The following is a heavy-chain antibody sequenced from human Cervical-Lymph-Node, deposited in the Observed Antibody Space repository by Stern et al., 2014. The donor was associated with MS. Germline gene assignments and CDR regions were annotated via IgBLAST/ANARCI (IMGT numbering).Heavy chain of an antibody. J-gene: IGHJ4*02. Sequence: VQLVQSGGGLVQPGRSLRLSCAASGFTFRDYVMHWVRQRPGKGLEWVSGISWNSETIDYADSVKGRFTISRDNAKNSLYLQMNSLRPEDTAFYYCAKDSGNTATTGNDYWGQGTLVTVSS. CDR2: ISWNSETI. CDR1: GFTFRDYV. CDR3: AKDSGNTATTGNDY. D-gene: IGHD6-13*01. V-gene: IGHV3-9*01.